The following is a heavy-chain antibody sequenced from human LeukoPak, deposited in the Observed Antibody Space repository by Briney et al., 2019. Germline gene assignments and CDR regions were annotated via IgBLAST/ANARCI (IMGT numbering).Heavy chain of an antibody. CDR1: GFTFSSYS. D-gene: IGHD3-10*01. V-gene: IGHV3-21*01. CDR3: ARIRVRGPTSGDDAFDI. CDR2: ISSSSSYI. J-gene: IGHJ3*02. Sequence: GGSLRLSCAASGFTFSSYSMNWVRQAPGKGLEWVSSISSSSSYIYYADSVKGRLTISRDNGKNSLYLQMNSLRAEDTAVYYCARIRVRGPTSGDDAFDIWGQGTMVTVSP.